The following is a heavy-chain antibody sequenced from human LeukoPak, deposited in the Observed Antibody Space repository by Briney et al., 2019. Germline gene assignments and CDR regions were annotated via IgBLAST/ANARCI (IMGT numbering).Heavy chain of an antibody. Sequence: GGSLRLSCAASGFTFSSYAMSWVRQAPGKGLEWVANIKQDGSEKYYVDSVKGRFTISRDNAKNSLYLQMNSLRAEDTAVYYCARDGSEAAAGGSEYYYYYYYMDVWGKGTTVTVSS. CDR2: IKQDGSEK. CDR1: GFTFSSYA. J-gene: IGHJ6*03. CDR3: ARDGSEAAAGGSEYYYYYYYMDV. V-gene: IGHV3-7*01. D-gene: IGHD6-13*01.